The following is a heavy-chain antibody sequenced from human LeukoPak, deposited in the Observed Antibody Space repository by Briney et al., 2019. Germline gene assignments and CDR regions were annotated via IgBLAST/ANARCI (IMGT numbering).Heavy chain of an antibody. V-gene: IGHV3-21*01. D-gene: IGHD1-1*01. Sequence: GGSLRLSRAASGFTFSSYSINWVRQAPGKGLEWVSSISSFSSYIYYADSVKGRFTISRDNPKNSLYLQMNSLRAEDTAVYYCARERTKGGSDAFDIWGQGTMVTVSS. CDR3: ARERTKGGSDAFDI. J-gene: IGHJ3*02. CDR1: GFTFSSYS. CDR2: ISSFSSYI.